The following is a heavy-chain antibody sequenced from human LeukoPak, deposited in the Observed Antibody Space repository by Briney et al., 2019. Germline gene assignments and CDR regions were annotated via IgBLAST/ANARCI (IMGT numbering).Heavy chain of an antibody. D-gene: IGHD4-17*01. J-gene: IGHJ3*02. Sequence: PGGSLRLSCAASGFTFSSYWMSWVRQAPGKGLEWVANIKQDGSEKYYVDSVKGRFTISRDNAKNSLYLQMNSLRAEDTAVYYCAKDDYDAAFDMLGQGTMVTVSS. CDR1: GFTFSSYW. CDR3: AKDDYDAAFDM. V-gene: IGHV3-7*03. CDR2: IKQDGSEK.